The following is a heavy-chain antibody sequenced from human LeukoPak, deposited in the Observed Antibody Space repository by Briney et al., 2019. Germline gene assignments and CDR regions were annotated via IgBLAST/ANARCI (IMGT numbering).Heavy chain of an antibody. CDR1: GFTFSSYA. CDR2: ISYDGSNK. J-gene: IGHJ4*02. CDR3: ARVSSGWYYDY. V-gene: IGHV3-30-3*01. D-gene: IGHD6-19*01. Sequence: GGSLRLSCAASGFTFSSYAMHWVRQAPGKGLEWVAVISYDGSNKYYADSVKGRFTISRDNSKNTLYLQMNSLRAEDTAVYYCARVSSGWYYDYWGQGTLVTASS.